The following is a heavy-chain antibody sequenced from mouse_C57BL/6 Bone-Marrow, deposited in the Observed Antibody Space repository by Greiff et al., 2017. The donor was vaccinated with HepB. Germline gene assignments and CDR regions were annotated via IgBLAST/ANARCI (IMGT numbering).Heavy chain of an antibody. CDR3: ARQSTTVVHYWYFDV. CDR1: GFTFSDYY. J-gene: IGHJ1*03. D-gene: IGHD1-1*01. CDR2: ISNGGGST. V-gene: IGHV5-12*01. Sequence: EVKLQESGGGLVQPGGSLKLSCAASGFTFSDYYMYGVRQTPEKRLEWVAYISNGGGSTYYPDTVKGRVTISRDHAKNTLYLQMSRLKSEDTAMYYCARQSTTVVHYWYFDVWGTGTTVTVSS.